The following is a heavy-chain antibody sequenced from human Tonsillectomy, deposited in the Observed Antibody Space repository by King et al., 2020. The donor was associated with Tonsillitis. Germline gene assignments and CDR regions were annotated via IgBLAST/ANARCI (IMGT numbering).Heavy chain of an antibody. D-gene: IGHD3-16*01. CDR3: ARTWALAPLDF. J-gene: IGHJ4*02. Sequence: QLQESGPGLVKPSETLSLTCTVSGGSISTYFWSWIRQPPGKGLEWIGYIYYSGNTDYNPSLKSRVTISVDTSKNQFSLNLNSVTAADTAVYYCARTWALAPLDFWGQGTLVTVSS. CDR2: IYYSGNT. CDR1: GGSISTYF. V-gene: IGHV4-59*01.